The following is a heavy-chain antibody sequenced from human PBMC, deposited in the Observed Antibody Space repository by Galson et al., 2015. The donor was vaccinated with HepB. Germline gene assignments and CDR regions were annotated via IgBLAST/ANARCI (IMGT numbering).Heavy chain of an antibody. V-gene: IGHV1-18*01. CDR2: ISTYTGNS. D-gene: IGHD6-19*01. CDR1: GYTFTRYG. J-gene: IGHJ6*03. Sequence: SVKVSCKASGYTFTRYGISWVRQAPGQGLEWMGWISTYTGNSKYAQKVRGRVTMTTDTATSTAYMELRSLRSDDTAVYYCARRGGSGDYDYYYYMDVWGKGTTVTVSS. CDR3: ARRGGSGDYDYYYYMDV.